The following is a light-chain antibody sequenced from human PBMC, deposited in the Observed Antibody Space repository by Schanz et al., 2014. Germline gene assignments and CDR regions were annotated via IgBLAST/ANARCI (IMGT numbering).Light chain of an antibody. CDR3: QQYSNWPPSTWT. J-gene: IGKJ1*01. CDR2: GAS. V-gene: IGKV3-15*01. Sequence: EIVMTQSPATLSVSPGERATLSCRASQSVSSSYLAWYQQKPGQAPRLLIYGASTRATGIPARFSGSGSGTEFSLTVSSLQSEDFVVYYCQQYSNWPPSTWTFGQGTKVEIK. CDR1: QSVSSSY.